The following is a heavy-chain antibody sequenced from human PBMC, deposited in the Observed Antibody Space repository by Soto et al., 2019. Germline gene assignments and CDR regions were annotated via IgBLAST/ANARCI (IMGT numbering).Heavy chain of an antibody. CDR2: IRNQTDHETP. V-gene: IGHV3-49*04. D-gene: IGHD2-8*01. J-gene: IGHJ4*02. CDR3: TGAESPDTAYFSLY. CDR1: GLDRAELA. Sequence: SLRRSCKGPGLDRAELAINWGPRAPGKGLEWVGLIRNQTDHETPEYAAAVKGRFTISRDTSNGVAYLQMSSRRVDDSAVYYCTGAESPDTAYFSLYWGQGT.